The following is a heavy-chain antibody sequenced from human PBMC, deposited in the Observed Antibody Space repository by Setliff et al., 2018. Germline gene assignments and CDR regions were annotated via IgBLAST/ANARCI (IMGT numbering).Heavy chain of an antibody. CDR2: IYIGGSA. J-gene: IGHJ6*03. D-gene: IGHD6-19*01. CDR1: GGSISSSY. CDR3: AREQWLDPPGYYYMDV. Sequence: SETLSLTCTVSGGSISSSYWSWIRQPAGKGLEWIGHIYIGGSANYNPSLKSRVTMSIDTSKNQFSLKLNSVTAADMAAYYCAREQWLDPPGYYYMDVWAKGTTVTVSS. V-gene: IGHV4-4*07.